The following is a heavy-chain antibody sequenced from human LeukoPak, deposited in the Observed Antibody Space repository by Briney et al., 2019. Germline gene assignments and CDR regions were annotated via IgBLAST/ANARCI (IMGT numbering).Heavy chain of an antibody. CDR2: ISSDGGAI. J-gene: IGHJ4*02. CDR1: GFTFASALA. Sequence: GGSLRLSCATSGFTFASALAPTPYQPTGKGLEWVSYISSDGGAIYYAESVKGRFTISRDNAQTSLYLQMNNLRAEDTAVYYCVRDLAYWGQGALVTVSS. V-gene: IGHV3-48*01. CDR3: VRDLAY.